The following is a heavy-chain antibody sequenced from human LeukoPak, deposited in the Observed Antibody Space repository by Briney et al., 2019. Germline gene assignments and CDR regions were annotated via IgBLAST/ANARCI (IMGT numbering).Heavy chain of an antibody. J-gene: IGHJ4*02. CDR2: IFVSGNTA. D-gene: IGHD3-16*01. V-gene: IGHV3-48*03. CDR1: GFTFSSYE. Sequence: GGSLRLSCAAPGFTFSSYEMTWVRQAPGKGLEWVSHIFVSGNTAYYADSVKGRFTISRDNSKNTLYLQMNSLRAEDTAVYYCAKVLGFGGVRSYFDYWGQGTLVTVSS. CDR3: AKVLGFGGVRSYFDY.